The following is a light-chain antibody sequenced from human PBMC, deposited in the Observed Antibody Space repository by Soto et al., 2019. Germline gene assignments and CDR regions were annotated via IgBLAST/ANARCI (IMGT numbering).Light chain of an antibody. CDR2: GNS. Sequence: QSVLTQPPSVSGAPGQRVTISCAGSSSNIGAGYDVHWYQQPPGTAPEHLIYGNSNRPSGVPDRFSGSKSGTSASLAITGLQAEDEADYYCQSYDSSLSGSSVLGTGTKHTVL. CDR1: SSNIGAGYD. V-gene: IGLV1-40*01. J-gene: IGLJ1*01. CDR3: QSYDSSLSGSSV.